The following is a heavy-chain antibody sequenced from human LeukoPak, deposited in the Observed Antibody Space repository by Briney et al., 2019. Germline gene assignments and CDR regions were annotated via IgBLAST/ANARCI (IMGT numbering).Heavy chain of an antibody. CDR3: ARGGTLFTYFDS. J-gene: IGHJ4*02. D-gene: IGHD3-10*02. Sequence: SETLSLTCSVTGGTTSDYYWNWIRQPAGQGLEWLGRIYYTGNTAYNPSLESRLTMPLDTAKNQFSLKVTSVTAADTAVYYCARGGTLFTYFDSWGQGTLVTVSS. CDR2: IYYTGNT. V-gene: IGHV4-4*07. CDR1: GGTTSDYY.